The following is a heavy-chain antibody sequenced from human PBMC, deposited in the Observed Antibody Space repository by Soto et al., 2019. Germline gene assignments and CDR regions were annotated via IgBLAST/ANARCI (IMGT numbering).Heavy chain of an antibody. CDR1: GYTLTELS. V-gene: IGHV1-24*01. CDR3: ARTTAYETSGYYYHTY. D-gene: IGHD3-22*01. Sequence: ASVKVSCKVSGYTLTELSMHWVRQAPGKGLEWMGWINAGIGKTKYSQNFQGRVTVTTDTSTSTAYMELRSLISDDTAVYYCARTTAYETSGYYYHTYWGQGTQVTVSS. CDR2: INAGIGKT. J-gene: IGHJ4*02.